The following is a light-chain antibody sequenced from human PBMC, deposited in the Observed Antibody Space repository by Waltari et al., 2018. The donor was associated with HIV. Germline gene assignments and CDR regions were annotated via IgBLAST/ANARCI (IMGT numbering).Light chain of an antibody. CDR1: SSDVGGYTY. V-gene: IGLV2-8*01. J-gene: IGLJ2*01. Sequence: QSALTQPPSASGSPGQSVTISCTGTSSDVGGYTYVSWYQQHPGEAPKFMIYEVSKRPSGVPDRFSGSKSGNTASLTVSGLQAEDEADYYCSSYAGSNNFVVFGGGTKLTVL. CDR3: SSYAGSNNFVV. CDR2: EVS.